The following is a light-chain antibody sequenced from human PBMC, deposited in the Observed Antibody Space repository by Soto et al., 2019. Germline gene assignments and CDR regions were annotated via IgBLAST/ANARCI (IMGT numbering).Light chain of an antibody. CDR3: QQYNKWPLT. J-gene: IGKJ1*01. CDR2: AVS. V-gene: IGKV3-15*01. Sequence: EIMMTQSPGTLSASPGERATLSCRASQSVSSNLAWYQQKPGQAPRLLIYAVSTRAVGIPARFIGSGSGTEFTLTISSLQSEDFAVYYCQQYNKWPLTFGQGSKVDIK. CDR1: QSVSSN.